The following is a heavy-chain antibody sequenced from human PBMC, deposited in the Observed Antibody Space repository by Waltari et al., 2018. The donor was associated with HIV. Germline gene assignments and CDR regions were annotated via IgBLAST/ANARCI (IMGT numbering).Heavy chain of an antibody. J-gene: IGHJ4*02. Sequence: EVHLVDSGGGLVQPGGFVRPSWAASEFHCGNYWMHWVRQAPGKGMEWVSRITEYGSYADYADSVKGRFAISRDNARNTLFLHMNSLRADDTAMYYCVRGSSTPGIDYWGQGTLVTVSS. CDR1: EFHCGNYW. V-gene: IGHV3-74*01. D-gene: IGHD2-2*01. CDR3: VRGSSTPGIDY. CDR2: ITEYGSYA.